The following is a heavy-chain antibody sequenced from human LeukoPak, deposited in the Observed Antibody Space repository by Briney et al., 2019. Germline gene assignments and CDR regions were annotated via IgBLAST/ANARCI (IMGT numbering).Heavy chain of an antibody. CDR1: GGTFSRYA. CDR3: ARDRPYTGGWRGFDY. J-gene: IGHJ4*02. CDR2: IIPMFGIA. Sequence: SVKASCKASGGTFSRYAISWVRQAPGQGLEWMGGIIPMFGIANYAQKFQGRVTITADESTSTAYMELSSLRSEATAVYYCARDRPYTGGWRGFDYWGQGTLGTVSS. D-gene: IGHD6-19*01. V-gene: IGHV1-69*13.